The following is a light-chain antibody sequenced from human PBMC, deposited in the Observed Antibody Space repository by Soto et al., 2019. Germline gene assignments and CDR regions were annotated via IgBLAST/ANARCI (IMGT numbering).Light chain of an antibody. CDR3: QQYNNWPLT. Sequence: EIVMTQSPATLSVSPGERATLSCRASQTVNNNLAWYQQKPGQAPRLLIYGASARATGIPARFSGSGSGTEFPLPLRSLLSEDFAVYYCQQYNNWPLTFGGGTKVEIK. V-gene: IGKV3-15*01. J-gene: IGKJ4*01. CDR2: GAS. CDR1: QTVNNN.